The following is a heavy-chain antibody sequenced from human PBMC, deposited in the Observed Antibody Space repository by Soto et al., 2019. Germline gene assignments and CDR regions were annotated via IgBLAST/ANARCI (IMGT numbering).Heavy chain of an antibody. J-gene: IGHJ4*02. V-gene: IGHV3-21*06. CDR2: ISSTTHYI. Sequence: GGSLRLSCAASGFTFTRYSMNWVRQAPGKGLEWVSSISSTTHYIYYADSMRGRFTISRDNAKNAVYLEMNSLRAEDTAAYYCARESEDLTSNFDYWGQGTLVTVSS. CDR3: ARESEDLTSNFDY. CDR1: GFTFTRYS.